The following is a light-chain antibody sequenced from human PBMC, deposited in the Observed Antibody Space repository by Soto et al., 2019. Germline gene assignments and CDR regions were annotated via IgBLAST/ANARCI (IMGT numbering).Light chain of an antibody. CDR1: QSVSSN. CDR2: GAS. Sequence: EVLMTQSPSTLSLSPGERATLSCRASQSVSSNLAWYQKKPGQAPRLLIYGASTRATGIPARFSGSGSGTELTLTISSLQSEDFAVYYCQQYNNWPPVTFGQGTKVDI. CDR3: QQYNNWPPVT. V-gene: IGKV3-15*01. J-gene: IGKJ1*01.